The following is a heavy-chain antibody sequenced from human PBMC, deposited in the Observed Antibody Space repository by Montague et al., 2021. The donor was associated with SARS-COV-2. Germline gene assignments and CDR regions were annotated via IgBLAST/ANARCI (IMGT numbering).Heavy chain of an antibody. CDR3: AGAERGSCGDGNCYQYFFNY. CDR1: GDSVSTNSGT. V-gene: IGHV6-1*01. D-gene: IGHD2-15*01. Sequence: CAISGDSVSTNSGTWNWVRLSPSRGLEWLGRTYYRSEWYSDYSVSVKSRISINPDTSKNQFSLQLNSVTSEDTAVYYCAGAERGSCGDGNCYQYFFNYWGQGTLVTVSS. CDR2: TYYRSEWYS. J-gene: IGHJ4*02.